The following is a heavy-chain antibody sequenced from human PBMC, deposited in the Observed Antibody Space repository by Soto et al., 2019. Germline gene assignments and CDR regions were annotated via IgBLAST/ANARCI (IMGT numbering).Heavy chain of an antibody. Sequence: ASGPTLVNPTQTLTLTCTFSGFSLSTSGMCVSWIRQPPGKALEWLARIDWDDDKYYSTSLKTRLTISKDTSKNQVVLTMTNMDPVDTATYYCARIRVTPQSHYYMDVWGKGTTVTVSS. J-gene: IGHJ6*03. D-gene: IGHD4-4*01. CDR3: ARIRVTPQSHYYMDV. V-gene: IGHV2-70*11. CDR2: IDWDDDK. CDR1: GFSLSTSGMC.